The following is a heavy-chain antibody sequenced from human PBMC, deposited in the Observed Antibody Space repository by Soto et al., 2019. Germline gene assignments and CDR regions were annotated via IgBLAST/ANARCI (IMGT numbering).Heavy chain of an antibody. Sequence: GGSLRLSCAASGFTFSSYSMNWVRQAPGKGLEWVSSISSSSSYIYYADSVKGRFTISRDNAKNSLYLQMNSLRAEDTAVYYCARDRRVPAAHQVTGATFDYWGQGTLVTVSS. CDR3: ARDRRVPAAHQVTGATFDY. D-gene: IGHD2-2*01. CDR1: GFTFSSYS. CDR2: ISSSSSYI. V-gene: IGHV3-21*01. J-gene: IGHJ4*02.